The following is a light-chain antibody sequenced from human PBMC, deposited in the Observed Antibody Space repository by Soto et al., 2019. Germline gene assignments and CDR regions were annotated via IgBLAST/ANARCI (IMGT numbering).Light chain of an antibody. Sequence: DIQMTQSPSSLSASIGDRVTITCRASQSISIYLNWYQQKPGKAPKFLIYAASSLASGVPSRFSGSGSGTDFTLTINSLQPEDYATYYCQQSYISPRTFGQGTKVDIK. CDR1: QSISIY. J-gene: IGKJ1*01. CDR2: AAS. V-gene: IGKV1-39*01. CDR3: QQSYISPRT.